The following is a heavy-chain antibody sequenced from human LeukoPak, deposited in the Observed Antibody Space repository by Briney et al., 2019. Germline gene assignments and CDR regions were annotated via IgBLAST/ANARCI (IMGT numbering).Heavy chain of an antibody. D-gene: IGHD6-19*01. J-gene: IGHJ4*02. V-gene: IGHV4-34*01. Sequence: SETLSLTCAVHGGSFSGYYWTWIRQPPGKGLEWIGEINHSGNTNYNPSLKSRVTISVDTSKNQFSLNLSSVTAADTAVYYCARGQRVAGDPYDYWGQGTLVTVSS. CDR2: INHSGNT. CDR3: ARGQRVAGDPYDY. CDR1: GGSFSGYY.